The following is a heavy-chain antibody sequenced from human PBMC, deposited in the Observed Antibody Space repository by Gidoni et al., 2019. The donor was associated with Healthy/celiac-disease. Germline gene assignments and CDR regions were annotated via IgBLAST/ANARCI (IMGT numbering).Heavy chain of an antibody. Sequence: EVQLVESGGGLVKPGGSLRLSCAASGFTFSSYSMNWVRQAPGKGLEWVSYISSSSSYIYYADSVKGRFTISRDNAKNSLYLQMNSLRAEDTAVYYCARVLLNSDYGDSDGCDYWGQGTLVTVSS. V-gene: IGHV3-21*01. CDR3: ARVLLNSDYGDSDGCDY. J-gene: IGHJ4*02. CDR1: GFTFSSYS. D-gene: IGHD4-17*01. CDR2: ISSSSSYI.